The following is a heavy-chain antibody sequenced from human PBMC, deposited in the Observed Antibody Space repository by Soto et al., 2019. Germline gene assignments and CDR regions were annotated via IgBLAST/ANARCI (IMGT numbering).Heavy chain of an antibody. CDR3: ARGLSFVVVPTAIRWFAP. J-gene: IGHJ5*02. CDR2: INDSGST. CDR1: GGSFSGHY. Sequence: SETLSLTCAVYGGSFSGHYWSWIRQPPGKGLGWIGEINDSGSTNYNPSLKSRVTISVDTSKNQFSLNLSSVTAADTALYYCARGLSFVVVPTAIRWFAPWGQGTLVTVSS. D-gene: IGHD2-2*01. V-gene: IGHV4-34*01.